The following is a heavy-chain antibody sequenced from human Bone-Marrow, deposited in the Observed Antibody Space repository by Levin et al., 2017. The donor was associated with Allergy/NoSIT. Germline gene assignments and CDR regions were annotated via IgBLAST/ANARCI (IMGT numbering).Heavy chain of an antibody. CDR2: LRPRGSSL. Sequence: SSLRPRGSSLYYADSVRGRFTVSRDNAKNSLYLQMHSLRAEDTAVYYCARDSPKIPAADGYDDYGMDVWGPGTTVTVSS. V-gene: IGHV3-21*01. J-gene: IGHJ6*02. CDR3: ARDSPKIPAADGYDDYGMDV. D-gene: IGHD6-13*01.